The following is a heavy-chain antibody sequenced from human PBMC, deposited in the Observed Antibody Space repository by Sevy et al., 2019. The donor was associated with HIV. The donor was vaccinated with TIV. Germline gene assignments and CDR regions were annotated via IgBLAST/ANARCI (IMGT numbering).Heavy chain of an antibody. CDR2: ISYDGSNK. D-gene: IGHD4-17*01. CDR3: AKDYGGNSGGAFDI. V-gene: IGHV3-30*18. J-gene: IGHJ3*02. CDR1: GFTFSSYG. Sequence: GGSLRLSCAASGFTFSSYGMHWVRRAPGKGLEWVAVISYDGSNKYYADSVKGRFTISRDNSKNTLYLQMNSLRAEDTAVYYCAKDYGGNSGGAFDIWGQGTMVTVSS.